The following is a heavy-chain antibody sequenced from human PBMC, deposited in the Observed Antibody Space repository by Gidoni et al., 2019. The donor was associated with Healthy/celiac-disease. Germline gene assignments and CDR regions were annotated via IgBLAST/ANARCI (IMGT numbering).Heavy chain of an antibody. V-gene: IGHV3-21*01. CDR3: ARVGDIVVVPAAFDY. CDR2: ISSSSSYI. Sequence: EVQLVESGGGLVKPGGSLRLSCAASGFTFSRYSMNWVRQAPGKGLEWVSSISSSSSYIYYADSVKGRFTISRDNAKNSLYLQMNSLRAEDTAVYYCARVGDIVVVPAAFDYWGQGTLVTVSS. CDR1: GFTFSRYS. D-gene: IGHD2-2*01. J-gene: IGHJ4*02.